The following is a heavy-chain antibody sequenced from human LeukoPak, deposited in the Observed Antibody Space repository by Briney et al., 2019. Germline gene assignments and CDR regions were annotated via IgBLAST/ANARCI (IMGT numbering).Heavy chain of an antibody. J-gene: IGHJ4*02. Sequence: GGSLRLSCAASGFTFDVYAMHWVREAPGKGLEWVSLISWDGGSTYYADSVRGRFTISGDNSKNSLYLQMNSLRAEDIALYYCAKDIGRGDGESPPRFFDYCGQGTLVTVSS. V-gene: IGHV3-43D*04. D-gene: IGHD4-17*01. CDR2: ISWDGGST. CDR3: AKDIGRGDGESPPRFFDY. CDR1: GFTFDVYA.